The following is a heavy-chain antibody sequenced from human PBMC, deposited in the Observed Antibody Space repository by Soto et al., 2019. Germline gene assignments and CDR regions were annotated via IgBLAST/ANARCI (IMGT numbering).Heavy chain of an antibody. CDR3: ARGWGRIFDY. CDR1: GYTFTSYY. Sequence: ASVEVSCKASGYTFTSYYMHWVRQAPGQGLEWMGIINPSGGSTSYAQKFQGRVTISIDTSKNQFSLKLSSVTAADTAVYYCARGWGRIFDYWGQGTLVTVSS. D-gene: IGHD7-27*01. V-gene: IGHV1-46*01. CDR2: INPSGGST. J-gene: IGHJ4*02.